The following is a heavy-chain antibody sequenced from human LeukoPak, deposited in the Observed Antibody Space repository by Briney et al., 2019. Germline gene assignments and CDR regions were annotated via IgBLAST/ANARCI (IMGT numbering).Heavy chain of an antibody. Sequence: GGSLRLSCSASGFTFSSYSMHWVRQTPGKGLEYVSVINPNGGSTYYADSVKGRFTISRDNSKNSVFLQMNSLRAGDTAVYYCARDGYSIGYFYDLWGQGTLVTVSS. CDR3: ARDGYSIGYFYDL. V-gene: IGHV3-64*04. J-gene: IGHJ4*02. CDR2: INPNGGST. CDR1: GFTFSSYS. D-gene: IGHD3-22*01.